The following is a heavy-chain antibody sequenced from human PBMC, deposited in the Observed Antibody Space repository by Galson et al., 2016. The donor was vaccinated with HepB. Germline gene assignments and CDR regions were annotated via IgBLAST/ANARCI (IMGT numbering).Heavy chain of an antibody. D-gene: IGHD5-18*01. Sequence: SVKVSCKASGGTFSNYAISWVRQAPGQGLEWMGGIIPIFGTAKYAQKFQGRVTITADEFTTTAYMELSGLRSDDTAVYYCARDRESDTDPTTGSDTWGQGTLVTVSS. V-gene: IGHV1-69*13. CDR1: GGTFSNYA. CDR3: ARDRESDTDPTTGSDT. J-gene: IGHJ5*02. CDR2: IIPIFGTA.